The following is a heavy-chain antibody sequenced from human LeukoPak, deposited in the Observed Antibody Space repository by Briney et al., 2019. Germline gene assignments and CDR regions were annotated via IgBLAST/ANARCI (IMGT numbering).Heavy chain of an antibody. CDR3: AKDRSIGTYYTFDH. CDR2: ISGSGVMT. CDR1: GFTFSDYA. V-gene: IGHV3-23*01. J-gene: IGHJ4*02. Sequence: GGSLRLSCAASGFTFSDYAMTWVRQAPGKGLEWVATISGSGVMTYYADSVKGRFTVSGDNSKNTLYLQMSSLTAADTAVYYCAKDRSIGTYYTFDHWGQGTLVTVSS. D-gene: IGHD1-26*01.